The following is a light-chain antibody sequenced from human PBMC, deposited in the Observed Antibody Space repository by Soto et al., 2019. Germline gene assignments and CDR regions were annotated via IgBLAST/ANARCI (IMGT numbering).Light chain of an antibody. CDR3: QQVKSDPRT. V-gene: IGKV1-9*01. Sequence: DIHLTQSPSSLSASVGDRVTITCRASQAITNNLAWYQQKPGNPPKLLIYEESTLHSGVPSRFSGRKVGTQFILTIDSLQPEDFATYYCQQVKSDPRTFGGVTKVEIK. CDR1: QAITNN. J-gene: IGKJ4*01. CDR2: EES.